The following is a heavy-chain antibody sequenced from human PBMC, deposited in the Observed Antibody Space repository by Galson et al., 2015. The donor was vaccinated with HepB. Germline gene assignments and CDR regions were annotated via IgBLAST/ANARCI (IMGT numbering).Heavy chain of an antibody. CDR3: ARDFHYNYYDSSGYIDY. D-gene: IGHD3-22*01. CDR2: IWYDGSNK. V-gene: IGHV3-33*08. J-gene: IGHJ4*02. CDR1: GFTFSSSG. Sequence: SLRLSRPASGFTFSSSGMHWVPQAPGKGLEWVAVIWYDGSNKYYADSVKGRFTISRDNSKNTLYLQMNSLRAEDTAVYYCARDFHYNYYDSSGYIDYWGQGTLVTVSS.